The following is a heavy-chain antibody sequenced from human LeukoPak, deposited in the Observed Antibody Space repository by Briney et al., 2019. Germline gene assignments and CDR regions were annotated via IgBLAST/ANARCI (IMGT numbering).Heavy chain of an antibody. V-gene: IGHV1-69*05. J-gene: IGHJ4*02. CDR2: IIPIFGTA. Sequence: SVKVSCKASGGTFSSYAISWVRQAPGQGLEWMGGIIPIFGTANYAQKFQGRVTITTDESTSTAYMELSSLRSEDTAVYYCARTHLGYCSSTSCPIDYWGQGTLVTVSS. D-gene: IGHD2-2*01. CDR3: ARTHLGYCSSTSCPIDY. CDR1: GGTFSSYA.